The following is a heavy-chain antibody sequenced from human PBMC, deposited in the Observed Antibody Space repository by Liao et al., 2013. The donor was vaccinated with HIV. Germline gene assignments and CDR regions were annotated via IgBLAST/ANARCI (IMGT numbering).Heavy chain of an antibody. CDR1: GGSLSGSRYY. CDR2: IDYSGST. J-gene: IGHJ4*02. CDR3: ARDIYDSSGNAFPTDY. V-gene: IGHV4-39*07. D-gene: IGHD3-22*01. Sequence: LQLRESGPRLVKPSETLSLNCTVSGGSLSGSRYYWGWIRQPPGKGLEWIGSIDYSGSTYYNPSLKSRVTMSVDTSKNQFSLSLTSVTAADTAVYYCARDIYDSSGNAFPTDYWGQGTLVTVSS.